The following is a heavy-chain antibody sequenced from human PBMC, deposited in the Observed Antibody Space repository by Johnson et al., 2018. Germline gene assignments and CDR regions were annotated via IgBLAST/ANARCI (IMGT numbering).Heavy chain of an antibody. CDR1: AFTFSTYS. J-gene: IGHJ3*02. CDR3: ARDKSYAFDI. V-gene: IGHV3-48*02. CDR2: ISGSSVFI. Sequence: EVQLVESGGGLLHPGGSLRLSCTASAFTFSTYSMNWVRQAPGKGLEWVSYISGSSVFIFYADSVKGRFTISRDNAKHSLYLQMNSLRDEDTAVYYCARDKSYAFDIWGQGTMVTVSS.